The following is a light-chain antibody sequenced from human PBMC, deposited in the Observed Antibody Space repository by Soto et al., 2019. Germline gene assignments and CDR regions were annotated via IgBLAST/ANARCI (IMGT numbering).Light chain of an antibody. Sequence: EIQMTQSPSTLSSSVGDRVTITCRASQSINNWLAWYQQKPGKAPKLLIYRASTLESGVPSRFSGSGSGTDFTLTISSLQPDDFSTYYCQHYTTYSGTFGPGTKVDI. CDR2: RAS. CDR3: QHYTTYSGT. V-gene: IGKV1-5*03. J-gene: IGKJ3*01. CDR1: QSINNW.